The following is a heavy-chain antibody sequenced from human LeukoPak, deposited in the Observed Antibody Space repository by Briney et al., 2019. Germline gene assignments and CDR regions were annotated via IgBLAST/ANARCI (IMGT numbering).Heavy chain of an antibody. CDR2: INPNSGGT. V-gene: IGHV1-2*02. D-gene: IGHD1-26*01. Sequence: GASVKVSCKASGYTFTGYYMHWVRQAPGQGLEWMGWINPNSGGTNYAQKFRGRVTMTRDTSISTAYMELSRLRSDDTAVYYCARVAGAGRHYFDYWGQGTLVTVSS. CDR3: ARVAGAGRHYFDY. J-gene: IGHJ4*02. CDR1: GYTFTGYY.